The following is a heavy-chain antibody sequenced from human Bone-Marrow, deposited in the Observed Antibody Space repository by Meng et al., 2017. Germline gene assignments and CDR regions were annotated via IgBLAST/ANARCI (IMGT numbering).Heavy chain of an antibody. Sequence: GESLKISCAASGLTFSSYAMSWVRQAPGKGLEWVSAISGSGGSTYYADSVKGRFTISRDNSKNTLYLQMNSLRAEDTAVYYCARLLTMVRGAHDAFDIWGQGTMVTVSS. D-gene: IGHD3-10*01. V-gene: IGHV3-23*01. CDR3: ARLLTMVRGAHDAFDI. CDR1: GLTFSSYA. CDR2: ISGSGGST. J-gene: IGHJ3*02.